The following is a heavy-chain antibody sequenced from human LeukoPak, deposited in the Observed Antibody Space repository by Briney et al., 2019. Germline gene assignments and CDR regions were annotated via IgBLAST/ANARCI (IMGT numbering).Heavy chain of an antibody. V-gene: IGHV3-48*04. D-gene: IGHD3-22*01. Sequence: GGSLRLSCAASGFTFSSYSMNWVRQAPGKGLEWVSYISSSSSTIYYADSVKGRSTISRDNAKNSLYLQMNSLRAEDTAVYYCARQPNYYDSSGYYPPYYFDYWGQGTLVTVSS. CDR1: GFTFSSYS. J-gene: IGHJ4*02. CDR3: ARQPNYYDSSGYYPPYYFDY. CDR2: ISSSSSTI.